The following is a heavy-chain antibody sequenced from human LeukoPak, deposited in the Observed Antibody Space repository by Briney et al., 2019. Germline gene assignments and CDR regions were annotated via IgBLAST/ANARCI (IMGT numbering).Heavy chain of an antibody. D-gene: IGHD3-22*01. CDR2: INHSGST. CDR3: ARGPPRDFDTSGFYYNY. CDR1: GGSISGGDYY. V-gene: IGHV4-34*01. Sequence: PSETLSLTCIVSGGSISGGDYYWSWFRQPPGKGLEWIGEINHSGSTNYDPSLESRVTISEDMSKNQFSLKLTSVTAADTAVYYCARGPPRDFDTSGFYYNYWGQGILVTVSS. J-gene: IGHJ4*02.